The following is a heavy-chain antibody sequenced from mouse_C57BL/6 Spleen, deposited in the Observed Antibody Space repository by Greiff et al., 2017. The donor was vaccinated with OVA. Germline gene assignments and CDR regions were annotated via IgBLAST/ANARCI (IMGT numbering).Heavy chain of an antibody. CDR2: INPYNGDT. D-gene: IGHD1-1*01. CDR1: GYSFTGYF. J-gene: IGHJ2*01. CDR3: ARDYGRDYCDY. Sequence: VQLQQSGPELVKPGDSVKISCKASGYSFTGYFMNWVMQSHGKSLEWIGRINPYNGDTFYNQKFKGKATLTVDKSSSTAHMELRSLTSEDSAVYYCARDYGRDYCDYWGQGTTLTVSS. V-gene: IGHV1-20*01.